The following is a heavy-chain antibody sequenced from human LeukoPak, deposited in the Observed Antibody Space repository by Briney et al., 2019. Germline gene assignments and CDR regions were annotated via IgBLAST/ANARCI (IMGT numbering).Heavy chain of an antibody. Sequence: PGGSLRLSCAASGFTFSSYAMSWVRQAPGKGLEWVSAISGSGGSTYYADSVKGRFTISRDNSKNTLYLQMNSLRAEDTAVYYYAKCLYYGDYVSLSSGYYYGMDVWGQGTTVTVSS. CDR3: AKCLYYGDYVSLSSGYYYGMDV. D-gene: IGHD4-17*01. J-gene: IGHJ6*02. CDR1: GFTFSSYA. CDR2: ISGSGGST. V-gene: IGHV3-23*01.